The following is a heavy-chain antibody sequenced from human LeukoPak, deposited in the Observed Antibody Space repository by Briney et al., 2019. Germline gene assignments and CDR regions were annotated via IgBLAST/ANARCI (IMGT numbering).Heavy chain of an antibody. CDR2: INHSGST. V-gene: IGHV4-34*01. J-gene: IGHJ5*02. CDR1: GGSLSGYY. CDR3: ARLTGWFDP. Sequence: SETLSLTCAVYGGSLSGYYWSWIRQPPGKGLEWIGEINHSGSTNYNPSLKSRVTISVDTSKNQFSLKLSSVTAADTAVYYCARLTGWFDPWGQGTLVTVSS.